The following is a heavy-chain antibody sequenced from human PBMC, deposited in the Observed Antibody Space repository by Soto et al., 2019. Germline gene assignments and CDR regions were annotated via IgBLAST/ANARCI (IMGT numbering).Heavy chain of an antibody. Sequence: GGSLRLSCAVSGFSFRTYGFHWVRQPPGKGLEWVAVISPKGHSDSVGGRFTISRDNSKDTLYLQMNNLRAEDTAVYYCARDDAFANENAFDFWGQGTMVTVSS. D-gene: IGHD1-1*01. CDR1: GFSFRTYG. CDR3: ARDDAFANENAFDF. CDR2: ISPK. J-gene: IGHJ3*01. V-gene: IGHV3-33*01.